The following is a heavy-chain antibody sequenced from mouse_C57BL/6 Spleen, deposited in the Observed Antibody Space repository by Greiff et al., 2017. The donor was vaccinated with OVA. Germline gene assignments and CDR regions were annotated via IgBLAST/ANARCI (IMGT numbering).Heavy chain of an antibody. J-gene: IGHJ4*01. CDR1: GYTFTSYW. V-gene: IGHV1-59*01. Sequence: QVQLQQPGAELVRPGTSVKLSCKASGYTFTSYWMHWVKQRPGQGLEWIGVIDPSDSYTNYNQKFKGKATLTVDTSSSTAYMQLSSLTSEDSAVYYCARNYGSSPHAMDYWGQGTSVTVSS. CDR2: IDPSDSYT. CDR3: ARNYGSSPHAMDY. D-gene: IGHD1-1*01.